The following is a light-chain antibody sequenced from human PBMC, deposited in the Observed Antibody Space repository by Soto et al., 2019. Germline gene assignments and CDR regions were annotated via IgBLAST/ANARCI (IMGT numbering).Light chain of an antibody. CDR2: EVS. V-gene: IGLV2-14*01. Sequence: QSALTQPASVSGSPGQSITFSCTGTSSDLGGYNYVSWYQHHPGKAPKLMIYEVSNRPSGVSNRFSGSKSGNTASLTISGLQAEDEAEYYCSSYTSSDTLVFGTGTKVTVL. CDR3: SSYTSSDTLV. CDR1: SSDLGGYNY. J-gene: IGLJ1*01.